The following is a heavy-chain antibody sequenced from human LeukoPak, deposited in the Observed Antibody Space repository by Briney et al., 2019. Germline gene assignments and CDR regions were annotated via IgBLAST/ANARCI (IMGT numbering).Heavy chain of an antibody. V-gene: IGHV3-74*01. CDR2: INPDESTT. CDR3: ARNTRTSFVI. J-gene: IGHJ4*02. D-gene: IGHD2-2*01. CDR1: GFTFSSSW. Sequence: GGSLRLSCAASGFTFSSSWMHWVRQAPGKGLVWVSRINPDESTTTYADSVKGRFTISRDNAKNTLYLQMNSLRAEDTAVYYCARNTRTSFVIWGQGTLVTVSS.